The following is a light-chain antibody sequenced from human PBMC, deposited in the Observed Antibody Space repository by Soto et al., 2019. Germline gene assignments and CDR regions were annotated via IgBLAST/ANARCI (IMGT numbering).Light chain of an antibody. CDR3: QQYGSSPRT. CDR1: QTVSSNY. Sequence: PLSCWASQTVSSNYLAWYQQRPGQAPRLIIYGASSRATGIPDRFSGSGSGTDFTLTISRLEPEDFAVYYCQQYGSSPRTFGQGTKVDIK. CDR2: GAS. J-gene: IGKJ1*01. V-gene: IGKV3-20*01.